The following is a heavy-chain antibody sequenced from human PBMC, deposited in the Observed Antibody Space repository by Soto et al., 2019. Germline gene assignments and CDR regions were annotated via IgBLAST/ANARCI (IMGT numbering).Heavy chain of an antibody. Sequence: SETLSLTCAVSGYSISSDHYWGWIRQPPGKGLEWIGGVYHSGGTYYNPSLKSRVTISVNTSKNQFSLKLSSVTAADTAVYYCARASVTGTTYDYWGQGTLVTVSS. J-gene: IGHJ4*02. D-gene: IGHD1-1*01. CDR2: VYHSGGT. CDR3: ARASVTGTTYDY. V-gene: IGHV4-38-2*01. CDR1: GYSISSDHY.